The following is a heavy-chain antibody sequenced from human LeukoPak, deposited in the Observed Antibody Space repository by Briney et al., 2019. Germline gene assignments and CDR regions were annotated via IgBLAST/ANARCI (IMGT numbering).Heavy chain of an antibody. Sequence: SVKVSCKASGYTFTSYAMNWVRQAPGQGLEWMGGIIPIFGTANYAQKFQGRVTITADKSTSTVYMELSSLRSEDTAVYYCARDYGDNNWFDHWGQGTLVTVSS. CDR1: GYTFTSYA. V-gene: IGHV1-69*06. CDR2: IIPIFGTA. D-gene: IGHD4-17*01. J-gene: IGHJ5*02. CDR3: ARDYGDNNWFDH.